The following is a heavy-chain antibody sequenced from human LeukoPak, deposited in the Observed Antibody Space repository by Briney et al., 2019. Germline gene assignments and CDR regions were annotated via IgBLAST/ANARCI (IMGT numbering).Heavy chain of an antibody. CDR3: AREQNYGSGSYDY. J-gene: IGHJ4*02. D-gene: IGHD3-10*01. Sequence: GRSLRLSCAASGFTFSSYAMHWVRQAPGKGLEWVAVISYDGSNKYYADSVKGRFTISRDNSKNTLYLQMNSLRAEDTAVYYCAREQNYGSGSYDYWGQGTLVTVSS. V-gene: IGHV3-30*04. CDR1: GFTFSSYA. CDR2: ISYDGSNK.